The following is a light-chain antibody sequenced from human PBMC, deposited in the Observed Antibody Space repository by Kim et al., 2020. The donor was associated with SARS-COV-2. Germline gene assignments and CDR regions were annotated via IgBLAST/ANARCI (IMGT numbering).Light chain of an antibody. J-gene: IGLJ3*02. V-gene: IGLV3-21*04. Sequence: VAPGKTARITCGGDNIGSKSVHWYQQKPGQAPVVVIYYDTGRPSGVPERFSGSNSGDTATLTISRVEAGYEADYYCQVWDRSTNRVFGGGTQLTVL. CDR3: QVWDRSTNRV. CDR2: YDT. CDR1: NIGSKS.